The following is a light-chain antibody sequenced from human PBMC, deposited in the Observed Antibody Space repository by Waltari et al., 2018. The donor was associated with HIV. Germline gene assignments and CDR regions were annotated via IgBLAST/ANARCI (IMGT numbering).Light chain of an antibody. Sequence: DIQMTQSPSTLSSSIRDRVSITCRASHSISTWLAWYQQKPGKAPELLIYASSSLDSGVPSRFSGSGSGTEFTLTISSLQPDDFATYYCQQYNTYSWTFGQGTKVEIK. J-gene: IGKJ1*01. CDR1: HSISTW. CDR3: QQYNTYSWT. V-gene: IGKV1-5*03. CDR2: ASS.